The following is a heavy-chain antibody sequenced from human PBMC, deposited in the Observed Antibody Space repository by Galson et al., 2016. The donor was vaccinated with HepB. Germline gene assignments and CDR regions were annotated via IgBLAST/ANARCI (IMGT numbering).Heavy chain of an antibody. D-gene: IGHD1-26*01. V-gene: IGHV1-2*04. CDR2: VNPKTGGT. CDR3: ARDRGYYSHFDS. Sequence: SVKVSCKASGYTFTDYYIHWVRQAPGQGLEWMGRVNPKTGGTNSAQKFQGWVTMPRDTSTSIVYMDLTSLRSEDTAVYYCARDRGYYSHFDSWGQGTLVTVSS. CDR1: GYTFTDYY. J-gene: IGHJ4*02.